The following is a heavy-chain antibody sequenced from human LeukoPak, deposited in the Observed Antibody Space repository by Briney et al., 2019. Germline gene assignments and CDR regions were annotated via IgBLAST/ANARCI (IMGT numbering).Heavy chain of an antibody. Sequence: ASVKVSCKASGYTFTGYYMHWVRQAPGQGLEWMGWINPNSGGTNYAQKFQGWVTMTRDTSISTAYMELSRLRSEDTAVYYCARILEGYCSSTSCSTGSLPWGQGTLVTVSS. D-gene: IGHD2-2*01. CDR3: ARILEGYCSSTSCSTGSLP. CDR2: INPNSGGT. V-gene: IGHV1-2*04. J-gene: IGHJ5*02. CDR1: GYTFTGYY.